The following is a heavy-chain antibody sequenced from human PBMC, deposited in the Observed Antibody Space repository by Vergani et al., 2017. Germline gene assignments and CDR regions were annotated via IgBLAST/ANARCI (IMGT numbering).Heavy chain of an antibody. V-gene: IGHV4-34*01. CDR3: ARCRRYCSSPGCYTLDYYYYMAV. CDR1: GGSFSGYY. CDR2: INHSGST. Sequence: QVQLQQWGAGLLKPSETLSLTCAVYGGSFSGYYWSWIRQPPGKGLEWIGEINHSGSTNYNPSLKSRVTISVDTSKNQFSLKLSSVTAADTSVYYCARCRRYCSSPGCYTLDYYYYMAVWSK. D-gene: IGHD2-2*02. J-gene: IGHJ6*03.